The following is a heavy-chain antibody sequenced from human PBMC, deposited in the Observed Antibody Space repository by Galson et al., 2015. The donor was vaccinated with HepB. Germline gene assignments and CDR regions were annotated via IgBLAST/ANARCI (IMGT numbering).Heavy chain of an antibody. J-gene: IGHJ4*02. CDR3: ARGGYSGGWKKLGIDS. V-gene: IGHV4-34*01. CDR2: INHSGST. Sequence: SETLSLTCAVYGGSFSGYYWSWIRQPPGKGLEWIGEINHSGSTNYNPSLRSRVTISVDTSKNQFSLKLSSVTAADTAVYHCARGGYSGGWKKLGIDSWGQGTLVTVSS. CDR1: GGSFSGYY. D-gene: IGHD6-19*01.